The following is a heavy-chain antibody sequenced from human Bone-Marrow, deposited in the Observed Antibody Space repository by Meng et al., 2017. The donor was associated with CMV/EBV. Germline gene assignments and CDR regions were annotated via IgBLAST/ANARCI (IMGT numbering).Heavy chain of an antibody. V-gene: IGHV3-48*03. CDR2: ISSSGSTI. Sequence: GESLKISCAASGFTFSSYEMNWVRQAPGKGLEWVSYISSSGSTIYYADSVKGRFTISRDNAKNSLYLQMNSLRAEDTAVYYCAREAGGIAASPKGGMDVWGQGTTVTVSS. J-gene: IGHJ6*02. CDR1: GFTFSSYE. D-gene: IGHD6-13*01. CDR3: AREAGGIAASPKGGMDV.